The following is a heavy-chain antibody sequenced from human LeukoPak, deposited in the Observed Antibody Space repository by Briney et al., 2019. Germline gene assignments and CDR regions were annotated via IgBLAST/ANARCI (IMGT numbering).Heavy chain of an antibody. D-gene: IGHD6-13*01. CDR2: VNGSGDAT. CDR1: GFIFSHHT. Sequence: PGGSLRLSCAASGFIFSHHTMTWVRQAPGKGLEWVSSVNGSGDATTYADSVMGRFTISRDNSKNTLYLQMNSLRAEDTAVYYCARAEVEGSWSTFHYFYGMDVWGQGTTVTVSS. CDR3: ARAEVEGSWSTFHYFYGMDV. J-gene: IGHJ6*02. V-gene: IGHV3-23*01.